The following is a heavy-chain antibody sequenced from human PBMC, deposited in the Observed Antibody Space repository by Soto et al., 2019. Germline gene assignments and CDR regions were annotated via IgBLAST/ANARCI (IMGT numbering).Heavy chain of an antibody. CDR1: GGSITSGGYY. CDR3: ARKQAGYFYGIDY. J-gene: IGHJ4*02. V-gene: IGHV4-31*03. Sequence: SETLSLTCTVSGGSITSGGYYWSWIRQHPGKGLEGLGYIYDSGSTFYNPSLKSRITLSVDTSKNQLSLNLSSVTVADTAVYFCARKQAGYFYGIDYWGQGTLVTVSS. CDR2: IYDSGST. D-gene: IGHD3-10*01.